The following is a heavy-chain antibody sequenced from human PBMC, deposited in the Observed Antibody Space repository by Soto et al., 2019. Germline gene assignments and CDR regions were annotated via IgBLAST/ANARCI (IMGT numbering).Heavy chain of an antibody. D-gene: IGHD6-13*01. CDR2: IASDGKDK. CDR1: GFTFNNYA. CDR3: AKDGAIAAADYFFDY. V-gene: IGHV3-30*18. Sequence: VGSLRLSCAASGFTFNNYAIHWVRQAPGKGLEWVAVIASDGKDKRYADSVKGRFTISRDNSKNTVYLQMNSLRGEDTAVYYCAKDGAIAAADYFFDYWGQGSLVTVSS. J-gene: IGHJ4*02.